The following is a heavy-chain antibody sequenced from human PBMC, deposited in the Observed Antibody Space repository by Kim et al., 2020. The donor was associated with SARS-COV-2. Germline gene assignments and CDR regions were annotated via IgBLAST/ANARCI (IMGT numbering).Heavy chain of an antibody. J-gene: IGHJ4*02. Sequence: ADSLKGRYTITRDNDESSLYLEMNSRRAEDTAVYYCARVAVGDSSWHYFDSWGQGTLVTVSS. CDR3: ARVAVGDSSWHYFDS. D-gene: IGHD6-13*01. V-gene: IGHV3-11*05.